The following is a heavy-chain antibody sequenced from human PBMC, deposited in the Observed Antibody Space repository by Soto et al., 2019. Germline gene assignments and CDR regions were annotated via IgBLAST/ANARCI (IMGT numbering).Heavy chain of an antibody. V-gene: IGHV1-3*01. D-gene: IGHD5-12*01. J-gene: IGHJ4*02. Sequence: KFQGRVTITRATSASTAYMELSSLRSEDTAVYYCARVSGYYLPDYWGQGTLVTVSS. CDR3: ARVSGYYLPDY.